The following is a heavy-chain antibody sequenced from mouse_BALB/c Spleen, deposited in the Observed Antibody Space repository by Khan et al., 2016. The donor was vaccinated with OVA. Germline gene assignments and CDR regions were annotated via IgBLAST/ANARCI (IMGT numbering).Heavy chain of an antibody. CDR2: ISGDSNTI. V-gene: IGHV5-17*02. CDR1: GFTFNSYG. J-gene: IGHJ2*01. CDR3: AASYFYEDYFDY. D-gene: IGHD1-1*01. Sequence: EVELVESGGGLVQPGGSRKLSCAASGFTFNSYGMHWVRQAPEKGLEWVAYISGDSNTIYYTDTVKGRFTISRDNPKNTPFLQMTSLMSEDTAMDYCAASYFYEDYFDYWGPGTTLTVS.